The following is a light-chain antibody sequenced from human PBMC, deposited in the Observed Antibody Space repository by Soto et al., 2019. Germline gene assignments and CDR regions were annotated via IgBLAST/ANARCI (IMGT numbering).Light chain of an antibody. J-gene: IGLJ3*02. CDR2: GNS. V-gene: IGLV1-40*01. CDR1: SSNIGAGYD. CDR3: QSYDSSLSGWV. Sequence: QSVLTQPPSVSGAPGQRVTISCTGSSSNIGAGYDVHWYQQLPGTAPKLLIYGNSNGPSGVPDRFSGSKSDTSASLAITGLQSEDEAEYYCQSYDSSLSGWVFGGGTKLTVL.